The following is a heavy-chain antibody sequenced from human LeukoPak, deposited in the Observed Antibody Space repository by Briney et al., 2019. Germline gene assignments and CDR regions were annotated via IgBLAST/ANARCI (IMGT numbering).Heavy chain of an antibody. V-gene: IGHV3-30*18. CDR3: AKSGNILYYYYGMDV. CDR2: ISYHGSNE. D-gene: IGHD2/OR15-2a*01. J-gene: IGHJ6*02. Sequence: GGSLRLSCAASGFGFSGYGMHWVRQAPGKGLEWVAVISYHGSNEYYADSVKGRFTISRDNSKNTLYLQMNSLTTEDTAVYYCAKSGNILYYYYGMDVWGQGTTVTVSS. CDR1: GFGFSGYG.